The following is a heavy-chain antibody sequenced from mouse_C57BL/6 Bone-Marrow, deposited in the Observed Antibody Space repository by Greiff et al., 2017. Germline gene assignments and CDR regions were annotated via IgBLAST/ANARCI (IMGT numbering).Heavy chain of an antibody. V-gene: IGHV1-4*01. CDR2: INPSSGYT. CDR1: GYTFTSYT. D-gene: IGHD2-4*01. Sequence: QVQLQQSGAELARPGASVTMSCKASGYTFTSYTMHWVKQRPGPGLEWIGYINPSSGYTTYNQKFKYKATLTADTSSSTAYMQLSSLTSEASAVYYCARWDYDYGGTGYYAMDYWGQGTSGTVSS. CDR3: ARWDYDYGGTGYYAMDY. J-gene: IGHJ4*01.